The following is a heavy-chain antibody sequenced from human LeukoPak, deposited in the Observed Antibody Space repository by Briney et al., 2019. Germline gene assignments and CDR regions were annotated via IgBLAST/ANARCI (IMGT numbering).Heavy chain of an antibody. J-gene: IGHJ3*02. Sequence: GASVKVSCKASGCTFNNYAITWLRQAPGQGLEWMGGIIPIFGTVNYAQKVQGRVTITADKSKSTAYMELSSLRSEDTAVYYCARDRLYSWNDGGAHPFDIWGQGTMVTVSS. D-gene: IGHD1-20*01. V-gene: IGHV1-69*06. CDR1: GCTFNNYA. CDR3: ARDRLYSWNDGGAHPFDI. CDR2: IIPIFGTV.